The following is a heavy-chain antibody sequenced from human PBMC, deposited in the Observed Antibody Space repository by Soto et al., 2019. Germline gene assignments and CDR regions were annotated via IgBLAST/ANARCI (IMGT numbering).Heavy chain of an antibody. CDR2: IIPIFGTA. V-gene: IGHV1-69*13. CDR3: ARNKEITIFGVVTNKGAFDI. J-gene: IGHJ3*02. CDR1: GGTFSSYA. D-gene: IGHD3-3*01. Sequence: ASVKVSCKAPGGTFSSYAISWVRQAPGQGLEWMGGIIPIFGTANYAQKFQGRVTITADESTSTAYMELSSLRSEDTAVYYCARNKEITIFGVVTNKGAFDIWGQGTMVTVSS.